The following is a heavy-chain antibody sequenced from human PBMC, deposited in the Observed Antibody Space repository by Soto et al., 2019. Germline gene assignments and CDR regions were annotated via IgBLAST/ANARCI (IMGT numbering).Heavy chain of an antibody. Sequence: QEILVESGGGVVQSGTSLRLSCAASGFTFSSFAMHWVRQAPGKGLEWVSVISFNGLSQFYADSVRGRVTVSRDNSKNTLYLQLDSLRPYDTAVYSCARVGRGLRGAFDVWGQGTEVSVS. J-gene: IGHJ3*01. CDR3: ARVGRGLRGAFDV. V-gene: IGHV3-30*04. CDR2: ISFNGLSQ. D-gene: IGHD3-10*01. CDR1: GFTFSSFA.